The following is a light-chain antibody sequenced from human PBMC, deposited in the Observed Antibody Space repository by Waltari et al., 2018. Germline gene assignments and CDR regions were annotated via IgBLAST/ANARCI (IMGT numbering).Light chain of an antibody. CDR2: DAS. CDR1: QDISKY. Sequence: DIQMTQSPSSLSASVGDRVTITCHASQDISKYLNWYQHKSGKAPKLLLYDASNLERGVPSRFRGYGSGTNFTFSISSLQPEDFATYFCQQHHELQTFGQGTKLDIK. CDR3: QQHHELQT. V-gene: IGKV1-33*01. J-gene: IGKJ2*01.